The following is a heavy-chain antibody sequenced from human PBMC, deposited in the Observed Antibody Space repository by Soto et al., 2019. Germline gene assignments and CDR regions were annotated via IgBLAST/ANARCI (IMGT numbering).Heavy chain of an antibody. CDR1: GYTFINYH. Sequence: QVQLVQSGGEVKKPGASVTVSCKASGYTFINYHITWVRQAPXQGLEWMAWINTYNGMTDYAQRFQGRVTMTRDTXXXXXXXXXXXXXXXXXXXXXXXXXXXXXXXXDWGQGTLVTVSS. CDR3: XXXXXXXXXXD. J-gene: IGHJ4*02. CDR2: INTYNGMT. V-gene: IGHV1-18*01.